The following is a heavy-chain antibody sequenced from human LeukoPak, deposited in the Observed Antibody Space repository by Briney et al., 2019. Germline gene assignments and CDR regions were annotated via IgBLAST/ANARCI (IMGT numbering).Heavy chain of an antibody. D-gene: IGHD3-10*01. CDR2: MNLDGSEV. V-gene: IGHV3-7*01. CDR3: ARGANGALDM. J-gene: IGHJ3*02. Sequence: GGSLRLSCAASGFSFSTFWMSWACQAPGKGLEWGANMNLDGSEVYYMDSVRGRFTISRHTAQNSLFLPMNRLRVEDTAVYYRARGANGALDMWGQGTVVTVAS. CDR1: GFSFSTFW.